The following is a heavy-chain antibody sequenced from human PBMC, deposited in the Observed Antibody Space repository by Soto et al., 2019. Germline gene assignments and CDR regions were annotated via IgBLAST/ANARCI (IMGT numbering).Heavy chain of an antibody. CDR2: IIPIFGTA. D-gene: IGHD3-3*01. V-gene: IGHV1-69*13. CDR3: ARGPSAYYDFWSGPRYFDY. Sequence: SVKVSCKASGGTFSSYAISWVRQAPGQGLEWMGGIIPIFGTANYAQKFQGRVTITADESTSTAYMELSSLRSEDTAVYYCARGPSAYYDFWSGPRYFDYWGQGTLVTVSS. J-gene: IGHJ4*02. CDR1: GGTFSSYA.